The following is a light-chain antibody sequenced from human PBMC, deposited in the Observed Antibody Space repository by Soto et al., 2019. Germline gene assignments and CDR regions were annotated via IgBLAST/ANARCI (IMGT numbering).Light chain of an antibody. CDR3: MQALETVWT. V-gene: IGKV2-28*01. J-gene: IGKJ1*01. Sequence: DIAVTQSPLSLPVTPGESVSISCKSSQSLLQSSGYNYLDWSLQKPGQSPQLVIYLASNRAPVVPDRIRGSVSGTDFTLRISRVEAEDVGVYYFMQALETVWTFGQGTKVEIK. CDR2: LAS. CDR1: QSLLQSSGYNY.